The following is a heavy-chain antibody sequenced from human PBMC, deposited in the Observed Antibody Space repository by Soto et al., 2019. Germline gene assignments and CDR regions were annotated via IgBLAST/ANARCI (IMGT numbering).Heavy chain of an antibody. CDR3: ARDSPRVDY. V-gene: IGHV1-18*04. CDR2: ISAYNGNR. CDR1: GYTFTGYY. Sequence: GASVKVSCKASGYTFTGYYMHWVRQAPGQGLEWMGWISAYNGNRNYAQKLQGRVTMTTDTSTSTAYMELRSLRSDDTAVYYCARDSPRVDYWGQGTLVTVSS. J-gene: IGHJ4*02.